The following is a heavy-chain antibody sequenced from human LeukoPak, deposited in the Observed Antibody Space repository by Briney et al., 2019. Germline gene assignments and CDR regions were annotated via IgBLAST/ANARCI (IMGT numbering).Heavy chain of an antibody. CDR3: AKPITVSGATDGFDI. CDR1: GFTFSSYS. J-gene: IGHJ3*02. V-gene: IGHV3-48*01. Sequence: GGSLRLSCAASGFTFSSYSMNWVRQAPGKGLEWVSYISSDSNTIYYADSVRGRFIISRDNAKNSLYLQMNSLRVEDTAVYYCAKPITVSGATDGFDIWGQGTMVTVSS. D-gene: IGHD3-3*01. CDR2: ISSDSNTI.